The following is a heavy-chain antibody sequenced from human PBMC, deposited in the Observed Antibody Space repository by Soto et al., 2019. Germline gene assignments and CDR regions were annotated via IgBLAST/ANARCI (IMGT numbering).Heavy chain of an antibody. V-gene: IGHV3-43*01. CDR1: GFTFDDYT. J-gene: IGHJ4*02. D-gene: IGHD5-18*01. CDR3: VKDITGVVDAGGPFDY. CDR2: ISWDAGRR. Sequence: LRLSFVASGFTFDDYTIHWVRQPPGKGLEWVSLISWDAGRRDYANSVKGRFTISRDNSKNSVYLQMSSLRADDTALYYCVKDITGVVDAGGPFDYWGQGTPVTVSS.